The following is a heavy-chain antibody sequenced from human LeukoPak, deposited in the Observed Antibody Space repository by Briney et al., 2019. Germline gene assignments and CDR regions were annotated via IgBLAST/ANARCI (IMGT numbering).Heavy chain of an antibody. CDR2: ISSSRTTI. CDR3: ARKKTGTTYFDD. J-gene: IGHJ4*02. D-gene: IGHD1-7*01. CDR1: GFTFSDYY. V-gene: IGHV3-11*04. Sequence: GGSLRLSCAASGFTFSDYYMSWIRQAPGKGLEWVSYISSSRTTIYYADSVKGRFTISRDNAKNSVYLQMDSLRAEDTAVYYCARKKTGTTYFDDWGQGTLVTVSS.